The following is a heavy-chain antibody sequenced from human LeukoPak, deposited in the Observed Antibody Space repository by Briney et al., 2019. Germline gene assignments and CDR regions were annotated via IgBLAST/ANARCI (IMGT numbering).Heavy chain of an antibody. CDR2: ISSSSSYI. V-gene: IGHV3-21*01. Sequence: GGSLRLSFAAAGFTFSSYSMNWVRQAPGKGLEWVSSISSSSSYIYYADSVKGRFTISRDNAKNSLYLQMNSLRAEDTAVYYCARFKWNQYYFDYWGQGTLVTVSS. CDR1: GFTFSSYS. J-gene: IGHJ4*02. CDR3: ARFKWNQYYFDY. D-gene: IGHD1-1*01.